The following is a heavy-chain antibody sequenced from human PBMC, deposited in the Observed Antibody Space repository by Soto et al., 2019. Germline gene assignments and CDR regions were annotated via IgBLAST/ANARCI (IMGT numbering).Heavy chain of an antibody. CDR2: IHPIFGTA. D-gene: IGHD6-19*01. V-gene: IGHV1-69*13. J-gene: IGHJ3*02. CDR3: ARGGSGWHNAFDI. Sequence: SVKVSCKASGGTFSSYAISWVRHATGQGLEWMGGIHPIFGTANYAQKFQGRVTITADESTSTAYIELSSLRSEDTAVYYCARGGSGWHNAFDIWGQGTMVTVSS. CDR1: GGTFSSYA.